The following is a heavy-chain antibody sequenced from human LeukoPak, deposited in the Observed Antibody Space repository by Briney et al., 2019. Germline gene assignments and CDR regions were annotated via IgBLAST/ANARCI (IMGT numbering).Heavy chain of an antibody. V-gene: IGHV3-23*01. D-gene: IGHD2-8*01. CDR2: ISSGGST. J-gene: IGHJ4*02. CDR1: GFTLSSYT. Sequence: GGSLRLSCAASGFTLSSYTMGWVRQAPGQGLEWVSTISSGGSTYYPDSMKGRFTISRDNSKNTLYLQMNSLRGEDTAVYYCAKGGVMGARETDYWGQGTLVTVSS. CDR3: AKGGVMGARETDY.